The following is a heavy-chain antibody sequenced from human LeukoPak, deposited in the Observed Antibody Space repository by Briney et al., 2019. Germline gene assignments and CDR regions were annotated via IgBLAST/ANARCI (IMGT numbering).Heavy chain of an antibody. D-gene: IGHD4-17*01. Sequence: PGGSLRLSCAASGFTFNNYAMNWVRQAPGKGLEWVSSISGGGETTYYADSAKGRFTIPRDNSQNTLYLQMNSLRAEDTAVYHCARDYADYVGYFFFDYWGQGTLVTVSS. CDR1: GFTFNNYA. J-gene: IGHJ4*02. V-gene: IGHV3-23*01. CDR3: ARDYADYVGYFFFDY. CDR2: ISGGGETT.